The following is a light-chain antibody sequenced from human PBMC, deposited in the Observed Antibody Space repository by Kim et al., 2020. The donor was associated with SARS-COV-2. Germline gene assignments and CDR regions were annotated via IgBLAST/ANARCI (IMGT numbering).Light chain of an antibody. CDR1: QSVSNNY. CDR3: QQFDTSPPTWT. J-gene: IGKJ1*01. V-gene: IGKV3-20*01. Sequence: VERAPLSGSASQSVSNNYLSWFQQKPGQAPRLFIYGASSRAAGIPDRFSGSGSGTDFTLTVSRLEPEDFAVYYCQQFDTSPPTWTFGQGTKVDIK. CDR2: GAS.